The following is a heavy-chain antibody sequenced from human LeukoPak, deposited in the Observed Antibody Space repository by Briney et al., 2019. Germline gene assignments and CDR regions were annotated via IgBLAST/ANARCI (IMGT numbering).Heavy chain of an antibody. Sequence: ASVKVSCKASGYTFTTYYMHWVRQAPGQGLEWMGIINPRSGSTDYAHNLQGRVTMTRDTSTSTVYMELSSLRSEDTAVYYCARVGITIFGVVPNHDYWGQGTLVTVSS. J-gene: IGHJ4*02. D-gene: IGHD3-3*01. CDR1: GYTFTTYY. V-gene: IGHV1-46*04. CDR3: ARVGITIFGVVPNHDY. CDR2: INPRSGST.